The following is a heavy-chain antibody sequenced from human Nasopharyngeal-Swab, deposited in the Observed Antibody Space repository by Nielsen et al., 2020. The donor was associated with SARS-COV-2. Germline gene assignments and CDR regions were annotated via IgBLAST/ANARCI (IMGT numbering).Heavy chain of an antibody. J-gene: IGHJ4*02. V-gene: IGHV3-15*01. Sequence: WIRQPPGKGLEWVGRIKSKADGGTTEYAAPVKGRFTISRDDSRNTQSLQMNSLKTEDTAVYYCTAGFPFEQWGQGALVTVSS. D-gene: IGHD1/OR15-1a*01. CDR3: TAGFPFEQ. CDR2: IKSKADGGTT.